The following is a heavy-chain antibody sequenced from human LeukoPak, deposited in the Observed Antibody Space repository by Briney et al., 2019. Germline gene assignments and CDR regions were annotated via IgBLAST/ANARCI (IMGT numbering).Heavy chain of an antibody. CDR1: GFTFSSYE. Sequence: GGSLRLSCAASGFTFSSYEMNWVRQAPGKGLEWVSYISSSGSTIYCADSVKGRFTISRDNAKNSLYLQMNSLRAEDTAVYYCARAGRKSRGVDLVRKKETGYYYYMDVWGKGTTVTVSS. J-gene: IGHJ6*03. CDR3: ARAGRKSRGVDLVRKKETGYYYYMDV. V-gene: IGHV3-48*03. CDR2: ISSSGSTI. D-gene: IGHD3-10*02.